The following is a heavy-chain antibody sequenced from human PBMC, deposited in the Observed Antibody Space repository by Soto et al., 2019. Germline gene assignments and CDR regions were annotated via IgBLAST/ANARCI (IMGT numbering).Heavy chain of an antibody. Sequence: QVLLQESGPGLVNPWETLSLTCTVSGGSITPYYWNWIRQSPGKGLEWIGHVTYSGKTNYNPSFLSGVTMSVDTSKNQVSLQLNALTAAGSAVYHCARSQGTNWLAPWGRGTLVVVS. J-gene: IGHJ5*02. CDR1: GGSITPYY. V-gene: IGHV4-59*01. CDR2: VTYSGKT. CDR3: ARSQGTNWLAP.